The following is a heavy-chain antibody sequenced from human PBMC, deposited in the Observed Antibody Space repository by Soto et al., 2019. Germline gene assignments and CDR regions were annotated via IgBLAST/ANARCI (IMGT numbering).Heavy chain of an antibody. D-gene: IGHD1-26*01. CDR2: ISGSGGST. J-gene: IGHJ4*02. CDR3: AKDPEWELPKYYFDY. Sequence: GGSLRLSCAASGITFRNYAMSWVRQAPGKGLEWVSTISGSGGSTYYADSVKGRFTISRDNSKNTLYLQMNSLRAEDTAVYYCAKDPEWELPKYYFDYWGQGTLVTVSS. V-gene: IGHV3-23*01. CDR1: GITFRNYA.